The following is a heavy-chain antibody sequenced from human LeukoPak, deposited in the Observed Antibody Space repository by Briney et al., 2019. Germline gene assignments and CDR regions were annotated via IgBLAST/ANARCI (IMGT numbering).Heavy chain of an antibody. CDR1: GGSFSGYY. D-gene: IGHD6-6*01. CDR3: ARDASSIAAPVY. CDR2: IYHSGST. Sequence: PSETLSLTCAVYGGSFSGYYWSWIRQPPGKGLEWIGSIYHSGSTYYNPSLKSRVTISVDTSKNQFSLKLSSVTAADTAVYYCARDASSIAAPVYWGQGTLVTVSS. J-gene: IGHJ4*02. V-gene: IGHV4-34*01.